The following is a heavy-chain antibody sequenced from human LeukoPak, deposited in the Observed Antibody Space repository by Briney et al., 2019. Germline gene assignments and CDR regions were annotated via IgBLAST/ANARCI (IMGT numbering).Heavy chain of an antibody. CDR1: GYTFTAYY. CDR3: ARETRGPSGYDLGNWFDP. D-gene: IGHD5-12*01. V-gene: IGHV1-69*04. Sequence: GASVKVSCKASGYTFTAYYMHWVRQAPGQGLEWMGRIIPILGIANYAQKFQGRVTITADKSTSTAYMELSSPRSEDTAVYYCARETRGPSGYDLGNWFDPWGQGTLVTVSS. J-gene: IGHJ5*02. CDR2: IIPILGIA.